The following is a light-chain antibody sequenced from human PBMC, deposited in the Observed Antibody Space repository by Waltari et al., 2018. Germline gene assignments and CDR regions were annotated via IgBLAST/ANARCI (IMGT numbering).Light chain of an antibody. CDR3: QHLNGYPIT. CDR1: QGIRSY. J-gene: IGKJ5*01. V-gene: IGKV1-9*01. Sequence: DIQLTQSPSFLSASVGDRVTITCRSRQGIRSYLAWYQQKPEKAPKLLIYTASTLQSGVPSRFSGSGSGTEFTLTISSLQPEDFATYYCQHLNGYPITFGHGTRLEIK. CDR2: TAS.